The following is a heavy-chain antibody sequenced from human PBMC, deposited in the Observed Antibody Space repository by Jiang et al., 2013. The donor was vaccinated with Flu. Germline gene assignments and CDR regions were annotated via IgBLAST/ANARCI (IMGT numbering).Heavy chain of an antibody. CDR2: ISAYNGNT. D-gene: IGHD5-18*01. V-gene: IGHV1-18*01. CDR3: ATGPYSYGVEFDY. Sequence: PGQGLEWMGWISAYNGNTNYAQKLQGRVTMTTDTSTSTAYMELRSLRSDDTAVYYCATGPYSYGVEFDYWGQGTLVTVSS. J-gene: IGHJ4*02.